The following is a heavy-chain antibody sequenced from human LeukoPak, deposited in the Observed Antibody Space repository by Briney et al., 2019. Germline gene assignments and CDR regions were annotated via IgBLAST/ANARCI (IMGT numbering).Heavy chain of an antibody. CDR2: IHYSGST. J-gene: IGHJ4*02. Sequence: SETLSPTCTVSGVSISSGGYYWSWIRQHPGKGLEWIGYIHYSGSTYDSPSLKSRVTISVDTSKNQFSLKLSSVTAADTAVYYCAGSRLGYSDSSGFFDSWGQGTLVTVSS. CDR1: GVSISSGGYY. CDR3: AGSRLGYSDSSGFFDS. V-gene: IGHV4-31*03. D-gene: IGHD3-22*01.